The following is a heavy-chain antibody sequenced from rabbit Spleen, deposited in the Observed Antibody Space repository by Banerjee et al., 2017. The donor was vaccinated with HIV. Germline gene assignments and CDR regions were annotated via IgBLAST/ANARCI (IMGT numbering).Heavy chain of an antibody. CDR2: IYTGNIKT. D-gene: IGHD1-1*01. J-gene: IGHJ4*01. Sequence: QEQLVESGGGLVQPEGSLTLNCNASGFSFSRGYDMCWVRQAPGRGLEWIGCIYTGNIKTYYASWAKGRFTLSKSSSTTVDLKMTSLTAADTATYFCARDNGSGDYIDVYFDLWGPGTLVTVS. CDR3: ARDNGSGDYIDVYFDL. V-gene: IGHV1S45*01. CDR1: GFSFSRGYD.